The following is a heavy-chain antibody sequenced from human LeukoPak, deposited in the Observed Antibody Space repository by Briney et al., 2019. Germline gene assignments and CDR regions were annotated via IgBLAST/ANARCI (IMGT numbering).Heavy chain of an antibody. CDR3: AREGPLSSIKH. Sequence: ASVRVSCKASGFTFTDYYLHWVRQAPGQGLEWMGWISPNNGDTDYAQKFQGRVRMTTDTSISTAYMDLSRLTSNDTAMYYCAREGPLSSIKHWGQGTLVTVSS. D-gene: IGHD5-12*01. CDR1: GFTFTDYY. V-gene: IGHV1-2*02. CDR2: ISPNNGDT. J-gene: IGHJ1*01.